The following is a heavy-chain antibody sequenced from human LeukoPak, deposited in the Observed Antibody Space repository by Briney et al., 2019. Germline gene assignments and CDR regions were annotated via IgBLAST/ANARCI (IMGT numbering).Heavy chain of an antibody. D-gene: IGHD3-3*01. Sequence: EASVKVSCKASGGTFSSYAISWVRQAPGQGLEWMGGIIPIFGTANYAQKFQGRVTITADESTSTAYMELSSLRSEDTAVYYCARGPYDYDFWSGYLVTWGQGTLVTVSS. CDR2: IIPIFGTA. J-gene: IGHJ5*02. CDR3: ARGPYDYDFWSGYLVT. V-gene: IGHV1-69*13. CDR1: GGTFSSYA.